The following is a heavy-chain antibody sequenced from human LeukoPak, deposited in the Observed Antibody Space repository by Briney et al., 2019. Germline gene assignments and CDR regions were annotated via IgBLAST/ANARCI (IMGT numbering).Heavy chain of an antibody. D-gene: IGHD3-22*01. V-gene: IGHV4-39*01. CDR2: IYCSGST. J-gene: IGHJ6*02. CDR1: GGSISSSSYY. CDR3: ARARGFYYYYGMDV. Sequence: SETLSLTCTVSGGSISSSSYYWGWIRQPPGKGLEWIGSIYCSGSTYYNPSLRSRVTIYVDTSKNQFSLKLSSVTAADTAVYYCARARGFYYYYGMDVWGQGTTVTVSS.